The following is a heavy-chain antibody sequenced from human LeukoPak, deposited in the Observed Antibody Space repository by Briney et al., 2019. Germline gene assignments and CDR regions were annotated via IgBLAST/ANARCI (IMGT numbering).Heavy chain of an antibody. J-gene: IGHJ4*02. Sequence: GGSLRLSCAASRFTFSSYSMNWIRQAPGKGLEWVSAISSRSSYKYYADSVKGRFTVSRDNAKNSLYLEMNSLRVDDTAVYYCAREGTMISSFDYWGQGTLVTVSS. CDR2: ISSRSSYK. D-gene: IGHD3-22*01. CDR3: AREGTMISSFDY. CDR1: RFTFSSYS. V-gene: IGHV3-21*06.